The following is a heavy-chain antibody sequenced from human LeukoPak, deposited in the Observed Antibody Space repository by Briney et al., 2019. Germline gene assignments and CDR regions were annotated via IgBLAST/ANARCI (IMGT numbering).Heavy chain of an antibody. CDR2: ISSNGGST. D-gene: IGHD3-22*01. J-gene: IGHJ4*02. V-gene: IGHV3-64*01. CDR3: ARVMNYYDSSGYSPDY. CDR1: GFTFSSYA. Sequence: GGSLRLSCAASGFTFSSYAMHWVRQAPGKGLEYVSAISSNGGSTYYANSVKGRFTISRDNSKNTLYLQMGSLRAEDMAVYYCARVMNYYDSSGYSPDYWGQGTLVTVSS.